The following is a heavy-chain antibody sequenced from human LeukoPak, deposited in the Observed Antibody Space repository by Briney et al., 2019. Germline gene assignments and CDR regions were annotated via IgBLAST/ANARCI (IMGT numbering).Heavy chain of an antibody. CDR1: GFTFSTYT. J-gene: IGHJ4*02. V-gene: IGHV3-21*01. CDR3: ARDYDSSGYITFDY. D-gene: IGHD3-22*01. CDR2: ISSTGTYI. Sequence: GGSLRLSCVPSGFTFSTYTMNWVCQAPGKGLEWVSSISSTGTYIYYADSVKGRFTISRDNAKNSLYLQMNSLRAEDTAVYYCARDYDSSGYITFDYWGQGVLVTVSS.